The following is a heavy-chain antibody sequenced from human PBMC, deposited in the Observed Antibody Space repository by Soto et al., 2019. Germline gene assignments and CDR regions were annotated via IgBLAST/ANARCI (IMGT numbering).Heavy chain of an antibody. CDR1: GYTFTSYA. J-gene: IGHJ1*01. Sequence: QVQLVQSGAEVKKPGASVKVSCKASGYTFTSYAMHWVRQSPGQMLECMGWINAGNGNTKYSQKFQGCVTITRDTSVITAYMVLISLRSEGTAVYYWPRPHSSGWYGYFQHWGQAHLVAFSS. V-gene: IGHV1-3*01. CDR3: PRPHSSGWYGYFQH. CDR2: INAGNGNT. D-gene: IGHD6-19*01.